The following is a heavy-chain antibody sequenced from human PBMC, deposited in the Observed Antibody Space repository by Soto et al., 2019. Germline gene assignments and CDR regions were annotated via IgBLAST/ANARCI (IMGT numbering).Heavy chain of an antibody. CDR2: ISYDGTNK. D-gene: IGHD5-18*01. CDR3: AKDGGGYNYGYVMLDKYYYGMDV. J-gene: IGHJ6*02. CDR1: GFTCITYA. Sequence: QVQLVESGGGVVQPGRSLRLSCAASGFTCITYAMPWARQAPAKGLEWVAVISYDGTNKYYADSVRGRFTISRDNSKNTLFLQMNSLRAEDTAVYYCAKDGGGYNYGYVMLDKYYYGMDVWGQGTTVTVSS. V-gene: IGHV3-30-3*01.